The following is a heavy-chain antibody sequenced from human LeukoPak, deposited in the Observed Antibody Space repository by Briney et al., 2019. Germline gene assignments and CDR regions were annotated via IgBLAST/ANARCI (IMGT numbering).Heavy chain of an antibody. CDR3: AKVRGTYSSGYFFDY. Sequence: RSLRLSCAASGFSFDNYAMHWVRQAPGRGLEWLSSISWNSGYIGYADSVKGRFTISRDNAKKSLDLQMNSLRAEDTAFYYCAKVRGTYSSGYFFDYWGQGTLVTVSS. V-gene: IGHV3-9*01. J-gene: IGHJ4*02. CDR1: GFSFDNYA. CDR2: ISWNSGYI. D-gene: IGHD6-19*01.